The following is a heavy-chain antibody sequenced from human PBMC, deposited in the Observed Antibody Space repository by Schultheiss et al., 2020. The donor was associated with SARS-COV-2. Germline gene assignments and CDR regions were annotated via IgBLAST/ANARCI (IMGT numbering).Heavy chain of an antibody. J-gene: IGHJ4*02. Sequence: GESLKISCAASGFTFSNAWMSWVRQAPGKGLEWVGRIKSKTDGGTTDYAAPVKGRFTISRDDSKNTLYLQMNSLKTEDTAVYYCAKDQHYDFWSGYYVGGDWGQGTLVTVSS. D-gene: IGHD3-3*01. CDR3: AKDQHYDFWSGYYVGGD. CDR1: GFTFSNAW. V-gene: IGHV3-15*01. CDR2: IKSKTDGGTT.